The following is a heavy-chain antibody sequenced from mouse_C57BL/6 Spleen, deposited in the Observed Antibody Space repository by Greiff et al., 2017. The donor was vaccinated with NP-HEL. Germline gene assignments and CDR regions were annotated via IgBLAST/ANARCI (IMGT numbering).Heavy chain of an antibody. V-gene: IGHV1-54*01. CDR1: GYAFTNYL. J-gene: IGHJ4*01. Sequence: VQLQQSGAELVRPGTSVKVSCKASGYAFTNYLIEWVKQRPGQGLEWIGVINPGSGGTNYNEKFKGKATLTADKSSSTAYMQLSSLTSEDSAVYFCARSWSYYAMDYWGQGTSVTVSS. CDR2: INPGSGGT. CDR3: ARSWSYYAMDY.